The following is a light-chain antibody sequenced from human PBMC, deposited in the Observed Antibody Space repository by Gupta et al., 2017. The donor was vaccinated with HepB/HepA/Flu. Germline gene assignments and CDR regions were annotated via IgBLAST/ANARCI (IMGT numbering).Light chain of an antibody. CDR2: WAS. J-gene: IGKJ3*01. CDR3: QQHDSVPFT. V-gene: IGKV4-1*01. CDR1: QSGWLNSNNKNY. Sequence: DIVMTQSTDSLAVSLGERATIKCKQSQSGWLNSNNKNYLAWYQQKPGQPPKLLIYWASTRESGVPDSFSGSGSETDFTLTISSLQAEDVAVYCCQQHDSVPFTFGHGTKVDIK.